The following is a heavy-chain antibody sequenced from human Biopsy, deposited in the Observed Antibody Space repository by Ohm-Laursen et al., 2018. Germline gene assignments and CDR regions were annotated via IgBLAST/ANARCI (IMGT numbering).Heavy chain of an antibody. CDR3: ARDFRAGSGFLRSNNHYCGMDV. Sequence: SDTLSLTCTVSGDSISSYYWSWIRQPPGKGLEWIGYVYYTGSTDYNPSLQSRVTISVDTSKNHFSLRLRSVTPADTAIYYCARDFRAGSGFLRSNNHYCGMDVWGPGTRVTVSS. CDR1: GDSISSYY. V-gene: IGHV4-59*01. D-gene: IGHD5-24*01. CDR2: VYYTGST. J-gene: IGHJ6*02.